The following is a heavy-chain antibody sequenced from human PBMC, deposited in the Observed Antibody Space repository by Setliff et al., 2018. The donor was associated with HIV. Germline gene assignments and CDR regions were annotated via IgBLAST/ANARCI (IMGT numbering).Heavy chain of an antibody. J-gene: IGHJ6*02. CDR1: GGSISSYY. Sequence: KASETLSLTCTVSGGSISSYYWSWIRQPPGKGLEWIGYIYYSGSTNYNPSLKSRVTISVDTSKNQFSLKLSSVTAEDTAVYYCASVPMEYSGYNSDSGSYYYHYGLDVWGQGTTVTVSS. CDR2: IYYSGST. D-gene: IGHD5-12*01. CDR3: ASVPMEYSGYNSDSGSYYYHYGLDV. V-gene: IGHV4-59*01.